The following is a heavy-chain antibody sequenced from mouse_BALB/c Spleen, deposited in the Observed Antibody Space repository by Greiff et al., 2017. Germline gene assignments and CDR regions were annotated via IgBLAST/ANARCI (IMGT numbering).Heavy chain of an antibody. Sequence: EVNVVESGGDLVKPGGSLKLSCAASGFTFSSYGMSWVRQTPDKRLEWVATISSGGSYTYYPDSVKGRFTISRDNAKNTLYLQMSSLKSEDTAMYYCARDYGSSYVDYWGQGTTLTVSS. J-gene: IGHJ2*01. CDR2: ISSGGSYT. CDR3: ARDYGSSYVDY. V-gene: IGHV5-6*01. CDR1: GFTFSSYG. D-gene: IGHD1-1*01.